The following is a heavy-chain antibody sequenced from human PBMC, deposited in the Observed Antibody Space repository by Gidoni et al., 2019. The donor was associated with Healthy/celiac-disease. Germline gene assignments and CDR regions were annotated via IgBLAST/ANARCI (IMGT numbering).Heavy chain of an antibody. CDR1: GGTFRSYT. V-gene: IGHV1-69*02. D-gene: IGHD1-26*01. CDR3: ASPAPLVGAKGGGNWFDP. CDR2: IIPLLGIA. Sequence: QVQLVQSGAEVKKPGSSVTVSCKSSGGTFRSYTISWVRQAPGQGLEGMGRIIPLLGIANYGQKFQGRVTITADKSTSTAYMELSSLRSEDTAVYYCASPAPLVGAKGGGNWFDPWGQGTLVTVSS. J-gene: IGHJ5*02.